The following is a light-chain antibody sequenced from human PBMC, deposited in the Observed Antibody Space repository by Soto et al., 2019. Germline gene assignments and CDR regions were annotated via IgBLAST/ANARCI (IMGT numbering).Light chain of an antibody. CDR1: QSVSTN. CDR2: GAS. J-gene: IGKJ4*01. CDR3: QQCNDWPLT. Sequence: EIVMTQSPTTLSVSPGERATLSCRASQSVSTNLAWYQQKPGQVPSLLIYGASTRASGIPARFSGSGSGTEFTLTISSLQSEDFAVYYCQQCNDWPLTFGGGTKVDIK. V-gene: IGKV3-15*01.